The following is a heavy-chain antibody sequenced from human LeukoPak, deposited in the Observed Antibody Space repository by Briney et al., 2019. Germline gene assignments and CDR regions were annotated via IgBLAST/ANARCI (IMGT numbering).Heavy chain of an antibody. Sequence: GGSLRLSCAASGFTFSSYSMNRVRQAPGKGLEWVSSISSSSYIYYADSVKGRFTISRDNAKNSLYLQMNSLRAEDTAVYYCARDRGFGDVRYYYYYGMDVWGQGTTVTVSS. J-gene: IGHJ6*02. D-gene: IGHD3-10*01. V-gene: IGHV3-21*01. CDR2: ISSSSYI. CDR3: ARDRGFGDVRYYYYYGMDV. CDR1: GFTFSSYS.